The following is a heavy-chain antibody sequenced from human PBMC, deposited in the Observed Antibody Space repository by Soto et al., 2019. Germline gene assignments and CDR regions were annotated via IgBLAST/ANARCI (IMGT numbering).Heavy chain of an antibody. D-gene: IGHD4-17*01. Sequence: SETLSLTCTVSGGSISGYYWSWIRQPPGKGLEYLGYVHYSGITLYNPSLKSRVTMSVDTSKNQFSLHLSSVTAADTAVYYCTRRTDYGDQYYYMDVWGKGTTVTVSS. V-gene: IGHV4-59*08. CDR3: TRRTDYGDQYYYMDV. J-gene: IGHJ6*03. CDR1: GGSISGYY. CDR2: VHYSGIT.